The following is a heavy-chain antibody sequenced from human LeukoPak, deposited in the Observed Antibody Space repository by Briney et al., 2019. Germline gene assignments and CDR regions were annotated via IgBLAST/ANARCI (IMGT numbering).Heavy chain of an antibody. J-gene: IGHJ6*03. CDR1: GFAFSNSW. V-gene: IGHV3-7*01. D-gene: IGHD5-18*01. CDR3: ARVSGYSYGYNMDV. Sequence: PGGSLRLSCAASGFAFSNSWMSWVRQAPGKGLEWVANINHEGGDIHYVDSVKGRFTISRDNAKDSLYLQMNSLRAEDTAVYYCARVSGYSYGYNMDVWGKGTTVTVSS. CDR2: INHEGGDI.